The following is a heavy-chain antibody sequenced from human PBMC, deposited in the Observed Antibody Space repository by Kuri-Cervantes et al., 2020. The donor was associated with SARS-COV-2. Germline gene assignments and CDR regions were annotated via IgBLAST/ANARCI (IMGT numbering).Heavy chain of an antibody. CDR2: IGPSGTTK. V-gene: IGHV3-11*01. CDR3: AKGQTTVPIGYYYMDV. Sequence: GGSLRLSCTASGFIFSDYYMTWIRQAPGKGLEWVSNIGPSGTTKYYADSVKGRFTISRDNAKNTVYLQMNSLRADDTALYYCAKGQTTVPIGYYYMDVWGKGTTVTVSS. J-gene: IGHJ6*03. D-gene: IGHD4-11*01. CDR1: GFIFSDYY.